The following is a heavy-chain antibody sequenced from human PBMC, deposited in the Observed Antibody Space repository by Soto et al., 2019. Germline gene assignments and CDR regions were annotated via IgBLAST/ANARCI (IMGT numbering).Heavy chain of an antibody. CDR1: GGSISRGGYY. Sequence: QVQLQESGPGLVNPSQTLSLTCTVSGGSISRGGYYWSWIRQHPGKGLEWIGYIYYSGSTYYNPSLKSRVTISVDTSKTQFSLKLSSVTAADTAVYSCAREVWNDRPAWAGFAPWGQGTLVTVSS. V-gene: IGHV4-31*03. J-gene: IGHJ5*02. D-gene: IGHD1-1*01. CDR2: IYYSGST. CDR3: AREVWNDRPAWAGFAP.